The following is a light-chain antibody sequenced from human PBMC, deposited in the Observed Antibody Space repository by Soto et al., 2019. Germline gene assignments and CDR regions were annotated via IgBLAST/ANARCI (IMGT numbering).Light chain of an antibody. V-gene: IGKV1-33*01. CDR1: QDLTNY. Sequence: DIQMTQSPPSLAASVGDRVTITCQASQDLTNYLNWYQQKPGEAPKLLIYDTTTLEEGVPTRCSGGGSGTAFTCNIDGLQPEDAATYFWQQYENLPYACGQGTKLEIK. CDR3: QQYENLPYA. J-gene: IGKJ2*01. CDR2: DTT.